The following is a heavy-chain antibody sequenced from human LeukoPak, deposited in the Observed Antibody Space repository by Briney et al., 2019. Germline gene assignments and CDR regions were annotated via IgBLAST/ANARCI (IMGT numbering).Heavy chain of an antibody. J-gene: IGHJ4*02. Sequence: PGGSLRLSCEASGFTVSNYYMSWVRQAPGKGLECVPVIYSGGTTHYADSVKGRFTISRDNSKNTLYLQMSSLRVEDTAVYYCGRDWFKTGDPASWGQGTLVTVSS. CDR2: IYSGGTT. CDR1: GFTVSNYY. V-gene: IGHV3-66*01. CDR3: GRDWFKTGDPAS. D-gene: IGHD7-27*01.